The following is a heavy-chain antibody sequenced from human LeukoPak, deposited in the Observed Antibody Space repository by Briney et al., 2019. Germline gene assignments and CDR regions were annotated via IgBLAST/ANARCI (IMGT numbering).Heavy chain of an antibody. CDR2: VRSNGSS. Sequence: PSETLSLTCTVSGGSFTTYSWSWIRQPPGKGLDWIGDVRSNGSSNYNPSLKNRVTMSIDSSRDQFSLTLTSVTAADTAIFYCARRIQLWSYWHFDLWGRGPLVTVSS. CDR1: GGSFTTYS. J-gene: IGHJ2*01. V-gene: IGHV4-4*08. CDR3: ARRIQLWSYWHFDL. D-gene: IGHD5-18*01.